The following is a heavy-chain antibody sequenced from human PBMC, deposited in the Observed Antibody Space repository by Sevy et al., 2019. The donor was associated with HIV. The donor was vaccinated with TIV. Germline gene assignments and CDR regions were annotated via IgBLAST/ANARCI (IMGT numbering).Heavy chain of an antibody. Sequence: ASVKVSCKTSGYPFTNYGVTWVRQAPGQGLEWMGWMSTYNGNTNYEQKYQGRVTMTTDKSTNTVYMELRSLGSDDTALYYGARVTFLYYIDYWGQGTLVTVSS. CDR1: GYPFTNYG. J-gene: IGHJ4*02. V-gene: IGHV1-18*01. CDR2: MSTYNGNT. D-gene: IGHD3-22*01. CDR3: ARVTFLYYIDY.